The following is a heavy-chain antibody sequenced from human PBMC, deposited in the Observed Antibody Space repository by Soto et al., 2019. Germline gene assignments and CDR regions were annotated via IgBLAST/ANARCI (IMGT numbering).Heavy chain of an antibody. CDR3: ARQRSRAFDL. D-gene: IGHD3-3*01. CDR1: GGSITTSVYY. V-gene: IGHV4-39*01. CDR2: IYYSGSA. Sequence: LSLTCAVSGGSITTSVYYWGWIRQPPGRGLEWMANIYYSGSAYYNPSLKSRLSTSVDTSKNQFSLKLSSVTAADTAVYYCARQRSRAFDLWGQGTVVTVSS. J-gene: IGHJ3*01.